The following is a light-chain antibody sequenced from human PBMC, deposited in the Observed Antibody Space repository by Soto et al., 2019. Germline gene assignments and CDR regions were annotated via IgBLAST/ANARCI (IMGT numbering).Light chain of an antibody. CDR1: QSVRSNY. Sequence: EIVMTQSPAALSVSPGERATLSCRASQSVRSNYLAWYQQKPGQAPSLLIYGASSRATGIPDRFSGSGSGTDFTLTISRLEPEDFAVYYCQQYGSSPPLSFGGGTKVDIK. CDR3: QQYGSSPPLS. J-gene: IGKJ4*01. CDR2: GAS. V-gene: IGKV3-20*01.